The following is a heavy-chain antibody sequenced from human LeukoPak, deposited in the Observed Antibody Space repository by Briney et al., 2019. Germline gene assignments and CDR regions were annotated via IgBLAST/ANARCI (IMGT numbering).Heavy chain of an antibody. D-gene: IGHD3-3*02. Sequence: KPSETLSLTCTVSGGSISSYYWSWIRQPPGKGLEWIGYIYYSGSTNYNPSLKSRVTISVDTSKNQFSLKLSSVTAADTAVYYCARGRIRQGAFDIWGQGTMVTVSS. CDR2: IYYSGST. J-gene: IGHJ3*02. CDR3: ARGRIRQGAFDI. CDR1: GGSISSYY. V-gene: IGHV4-59*01.